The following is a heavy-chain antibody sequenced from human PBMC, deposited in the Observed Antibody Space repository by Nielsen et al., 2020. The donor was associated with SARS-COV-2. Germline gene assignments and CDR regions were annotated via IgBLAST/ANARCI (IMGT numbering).Heavy chain of an antibody. CDR1: GFSLNTSGVG. CDR3: AARSSGWTSFDY. V-gene: IGHV2-5*01. Sequence: SGPTLVKPTQTLTLTCTFSGFSLNTSGVGVGWIRQPPGKALEWLALIYWNADKHYSPSLKSRLTITKDTSKNQVVLTMTDMDPVDTATYYCAARSSGWTSFDYWGQGTLVTVSS. CDR2: IYWNADK. J-gene: IGHJ4*02. D-gene: IGHD6-19*01.